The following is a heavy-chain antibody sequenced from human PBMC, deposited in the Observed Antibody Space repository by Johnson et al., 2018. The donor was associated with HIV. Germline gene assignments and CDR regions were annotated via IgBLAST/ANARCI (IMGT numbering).Heavy chain of an antibody. CDR2: IWYDGSNK. V-gene: IGHV3-30*19. CDR3: ATELLRTEHDAFDI. J-gene: IGHJ3*02. CDR1: GFTFSDYG. Sequence: QVQLVESGGGVVQPGRSLRLSCAASGFTFSDYGMHWVRQAPGKGLEWVAVIWYDGSNKYYADSVKGRFNISRDNSKNTLYLQMNSLRAEDTAVYYCATELLRTEHDAFDIWGQGTMVTVSS. D-gene: IGHD3-10*01.